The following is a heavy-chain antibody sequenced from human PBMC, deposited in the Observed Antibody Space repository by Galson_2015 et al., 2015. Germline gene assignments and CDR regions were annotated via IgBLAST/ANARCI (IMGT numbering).Heavy chain of an antibody. D-gene: IGHD6-13*01. CDR2: IYYSGST. Sequence: ATLSLTCTVSGGSISSSSYYWGWIRQPPGKGLEWIGSIYYSGSTYYNPSPKSRVTISVDTSKNQFSLKLSSVTAADTAVYYCARAAAAGTGGEVDYWGQGTLVTVSS. CDR1: GGSISSSSYY. J-gene: IGHJ4*02. V-gene: IGHV4-39*01. CDR3: ARAAAAGTGGEVDY.